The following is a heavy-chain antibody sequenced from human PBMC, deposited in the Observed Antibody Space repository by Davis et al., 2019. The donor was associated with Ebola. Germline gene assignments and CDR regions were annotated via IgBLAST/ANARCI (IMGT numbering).Heavy chain of an antibody. V-gene: IGHV1-69*13. D-gene: IGHD4-11*01. J-gene: IGHJ1*01. CDR2: IIPVFGTA. CDR3: ARDRDSDYSNARAEYFQH. Sequence: SVKVSCKASGGTFSSYAISWVRQAPGQGLEWMGGIIPVFGTANYAQKFQGRVTITADESTSTAYMELSSLRSEDTAVYYCARDRDSDYSNARAEYFQHWGQGTLVTVSS. CDR1: GGTFSSYA.